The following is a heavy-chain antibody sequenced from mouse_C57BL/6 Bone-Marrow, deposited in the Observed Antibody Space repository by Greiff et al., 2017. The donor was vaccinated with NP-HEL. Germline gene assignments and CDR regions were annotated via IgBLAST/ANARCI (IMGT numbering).Heavy chain of an antibody. CDR2: ISNLAYSI. CDR1: GFTFSDYG. Sequence: EVMLVESGGGLVQPGGSLKLSCAASGFTFSDYGMAWVRQAPRKGPEWVAFISNLAYSIYYADTVTGRFTISRENAKNTLYLEMSSLRSEDTAMYYCARTAIYDGYYDSYWYFDVWGTGTTVTVSS. J-gene: IGHJ1*03. D-gene: IGHD2-3*01. V-gene: IGHV5-15*01. CDR3: ARTAIYDGYYDSYWYFDV.